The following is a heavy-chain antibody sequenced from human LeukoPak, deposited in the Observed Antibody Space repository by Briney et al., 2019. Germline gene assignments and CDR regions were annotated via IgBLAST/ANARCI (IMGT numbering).Heavy chain of an antibody. CDR2: IYHSGST. CDR1: GGSMSSSNW. D-gene: IGHD3-22*01. CDR3: ARDLYDHDSSGYYEF. J-gene: IGHJ4*02. V-gene: IGHV4-4*02. Sequence: SETLSLTCDVSGGSMSSSNWWSWVRQPPGKGLEWIGEIYHSGSTNYNPSLKSRVTISRDTSKNQVSLKLTSVTTADTAVYYCARDLYDHDSSGYYEFWGQGTLVTVSS.